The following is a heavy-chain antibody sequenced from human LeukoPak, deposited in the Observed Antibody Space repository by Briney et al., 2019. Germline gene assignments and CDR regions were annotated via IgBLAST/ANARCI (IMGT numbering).Heavy chain of an antibody. CDR1: GFTVSSNY. CDR3: ARQKRAQLLPWKGYYFDY. Sequence: GGSLRLSCAASGFTVSSNYMSWVRQAPGKGLEWVSVIYSGGSTYYADSVKGRFTISRDNSKNTLYLQMNGLRAEDTAVYYCARQKRAQLLPWKGYYFDYWGQGTLVTVSS. D-gene: IGHD1-1*01. V-gene: IGHV3-66*04. CDR2: IYSGGST. J-gene: IGHJ4*02.